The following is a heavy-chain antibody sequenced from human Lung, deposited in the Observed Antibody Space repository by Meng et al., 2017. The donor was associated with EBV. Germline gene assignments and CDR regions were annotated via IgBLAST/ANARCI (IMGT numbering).Heavy chain of an antibody. CDR2: IYYSGST. J-gene: IGHJ4*02. V-gene: IGHV4-31*01. CDR1: GGDISSGGHY. D-gene: IGHD5-18*01. CDR3: ARAVDTGYFDY. Sequence: VQLQGSGPGLVKPSQTLRLTCTASGGDISSGGHYWSWIRQHPGKGLEWIGYIYYSGSTYYNPSLKSLVSISVDTSNNQFSLKLSSVTAADTAVYYCARAVDTGYFDYWGQGTLVTVSS.